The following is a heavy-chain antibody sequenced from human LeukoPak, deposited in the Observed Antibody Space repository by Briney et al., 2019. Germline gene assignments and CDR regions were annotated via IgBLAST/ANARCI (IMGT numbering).Heavy chain of an antibody. CDR1: GYTFTGYY. CDR3: AINKAAKSLDY. V-gene: IGHV1-2*02. Sequence: ASVKVSCKASGYTFTGYYMHWVRQAPGQGLEWMGWINPNSGGTSYAQKFQGRVTMTRDTSISTGYMELSRLRFDDTAVYYCAINKAAKSLDYWGQGTLVTVSS. J-gene: IGHJ4*02. D-gene: IGHD6-25*01. CDR2: INPNSGGT.